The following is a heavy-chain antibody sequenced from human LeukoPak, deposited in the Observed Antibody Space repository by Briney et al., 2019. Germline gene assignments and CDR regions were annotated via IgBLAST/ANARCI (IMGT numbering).Heavy chain of an antibody. J-gene: IGHJ4*02. V-gene: IGHV4-61*02. CDR1: GGSISSGSYY. D-gene: IGHD1-1*01. CDR3: ARVTTNYFDY. CDR2: IYTSGST. Sequence: SETLSLTCTVSGGSISSGSYYWSWIRQPAGKGLEWIGRIYTSGSTNYNPSLKSRVTISVDTSKNQFSLKLSSVTAADTAVYYCARVTTNYFDYWGQGTLVTVSS.